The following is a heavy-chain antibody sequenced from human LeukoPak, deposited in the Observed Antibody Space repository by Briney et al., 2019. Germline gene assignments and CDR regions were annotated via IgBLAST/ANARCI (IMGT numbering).Heavy chain of an antibody. V-gene: IGHV3-7*01. J-gene: IGHJ4*02. CDR1: GFTFSTYW. D-gene: IGHD6-6*01. CDR3: ARDGVYSSSSPDY. Sequence: PGGSLRLSCAASGFTFSTYWMSWVRQAPGKGLEWVANIKQDGSAKYYVDSVKGRFTISRDNAKNSLYLQMNSLRAEDTAVYYCARDGVYSSSSPDYWGQGTLVTVPS. CDR2: IKQDGSAK.